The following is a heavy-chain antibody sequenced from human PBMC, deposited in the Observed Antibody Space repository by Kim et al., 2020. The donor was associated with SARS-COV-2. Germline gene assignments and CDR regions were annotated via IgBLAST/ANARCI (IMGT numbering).Heavy chain of an antibody. V-gene: IGHV3-30*18. CDR1: GYAFSSHD. CDR3: AKDQVGYGILTGQDY. Sequence: GGSLRLSCAASGYAFSSHDMHWVRQAPGKGLEWVAVISYDGSKIYYADSVKGRFTISRDNSRNTLYLQMNSLRPDDTALYYCAKDQVGYGILTGQDYWGQGTLVTVSS. D-gene: IGHD3-9*01. J-gene: IGHJ4*02. CDR2: ISYDGSKI.